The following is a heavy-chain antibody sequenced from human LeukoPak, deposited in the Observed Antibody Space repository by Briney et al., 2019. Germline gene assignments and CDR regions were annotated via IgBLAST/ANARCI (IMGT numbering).Heavy chain of an antibody. CDR3: VRWSTLPHFDY. Sequence: ASVKVSCKASGYTFTSYGISWVRRAPGQGLEWMGWISAYNGNTNYAQKLQGRVTMTTDTSTSTAYMELRSLRSDDTAVYYCVRWSTLPHFDYWGQGTLVTVSS. CDR1: GYTFTSYG. V-gene: IGHV1-18*01. J-gene: IGHJ4*02. D-gene: IGHD2-2*01. CDR2: ISAYNGNT.